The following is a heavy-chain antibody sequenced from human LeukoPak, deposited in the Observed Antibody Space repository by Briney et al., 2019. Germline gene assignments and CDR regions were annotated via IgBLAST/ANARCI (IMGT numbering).Heavy chain of an antibody. Sequence: SETLSLTCAVSGGSISSGGYSWGWIRQPPGKGLELIGYIYHTRSTNYNPSLKSRVAISVDRSKNQFSLKLSSVTAADTAVYYCARTSIAVAGTHYYYYYGMDVWGQGTTVTVSS. CDR3: ARTSIAVAGTHYYYYYGMDV. CDR1: GGSISSGGYS. CDR2: IYHTRST. J-gene: IGHJ6*02. D-gene: IGHD6-19*01. V-gene: IGHV4-30-2*01.